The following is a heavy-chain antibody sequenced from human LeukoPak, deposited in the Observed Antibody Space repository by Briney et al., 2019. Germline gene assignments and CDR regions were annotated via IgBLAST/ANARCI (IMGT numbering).Heavy chain of an antibody. D-gene: IGHD3-22*01. V-gene: IGHV3-30*18. CDR3: AKEYYDSSGYPSESDAFDI. CDR1: GFTFSSYG. J-gene: IGHJ3*02. Sequence: PGRSLRLSCAASGFTFSSYGMHWVRQAPGKGLEWVAVISYDGSNKYYADSVKGRFTISRDNSKNTLYLQMNSLRAEDTAVYYCAKEYYDSSGYPSESDAFDIWGQGTMVTVSS. CDR2: ISYDGSNK.